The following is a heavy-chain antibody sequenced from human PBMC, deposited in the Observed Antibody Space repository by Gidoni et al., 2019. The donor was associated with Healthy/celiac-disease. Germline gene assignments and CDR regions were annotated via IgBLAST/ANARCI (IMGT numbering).Heavy chain of an antibody. J-gene: IGHJ3*02. V-gene: IGHV1-18*01. Sequence: MGWISAYNGNTNYAQKLQGRVTMTTDTSTSTAYMELRSLRSDDTAVYYCARRKITFGGVISKKRKSPIAFDIWGQGTMVTVSS. CDR2: ISAYNGNT. CDR3: ARRKITFGGVISKKRKSPIAFDI. D-gene: IGHD3-16*02.